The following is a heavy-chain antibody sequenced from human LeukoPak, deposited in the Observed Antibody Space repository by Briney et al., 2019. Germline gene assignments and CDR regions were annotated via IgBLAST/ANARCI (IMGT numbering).Heavy chain of an antibody. D-gene: IGHD5-12*01. V-gene: IGHV4-4*02. CDR2: IYTSGST. CDR1: GGSISSSNW. J-gene: IGHJ5*02. Sequence: PSGTLSLTCAVSGGSISSSNWWSWVRQPPGKGLEWIGRIYTSGSTNYNPSLKSRVTMSVDTSKNQFSLKLSSVTAADTAVYYCARGGLRLFDPWGQGTLVIVSS. CDR3: ARGGLRLFDP.